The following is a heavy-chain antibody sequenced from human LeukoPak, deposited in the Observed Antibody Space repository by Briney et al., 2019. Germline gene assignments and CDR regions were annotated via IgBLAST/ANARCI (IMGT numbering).Heavy chain of an antibody. J-gene: IGHJ4*02. CDR2: IIGSGGST. V-gene: IGHV3-23*01. Sequence: GGSLRLSCAASGFTFSSYAMSWVRQAPGKGLEWVSVIIGSGGSTYHADSVKGRFTISRDNSKNTLYLQMNSLRAEDTAVYYCAKGSAAATGASTLFDYWGQGTLVTVSS. CDR3: AKGSAAATGASTLFDY. CDR1: GFTFSSYA. D-gene: IGHD6-13*01.